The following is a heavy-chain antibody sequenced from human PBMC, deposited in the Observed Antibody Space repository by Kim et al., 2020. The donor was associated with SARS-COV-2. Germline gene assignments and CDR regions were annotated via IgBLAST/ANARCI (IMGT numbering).Heavy chain of an antibody. J-gene: IGHJ2*01. D-gene: IGHD6-13*01. Sequence: SETLSLTCAVYGGSFSGYYWSWIRQPPGKGLEWIGEINHSGSTNYNPSLKSRVTISVDTSKNQFSLKLSSVTAADTAVYYCARGDPSSSSSWYGFSRYW. CDR3: ARGDPSSSSSWYGFSRYW. CDR1: GGSFSGYY. V-gene: IGHV4-34*01. CDR2: INHSGST.